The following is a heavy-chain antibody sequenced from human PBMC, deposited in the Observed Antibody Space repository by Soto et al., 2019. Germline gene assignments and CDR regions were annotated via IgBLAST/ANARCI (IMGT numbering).Heavy chain of an antibody. CDR1: GFTFSTYA. D-gene: IGHD1-7*01. CDR2: ISYDGSSK. Sequence: GGSLRLSCAASGFTFSTYAMHWVRQAPGKGLEWVAVISYDGSSKYYADSVKGRFTISRDNSKTTLYLQMNSLRPDDTALYFCARGRYTYGTTNPFDYWGQGTQVTVSS. V-gene: IGHV3-30-3*01. CDR3: ARGRYTYGTTNPFDY. J-gene: IGHJ4*02.